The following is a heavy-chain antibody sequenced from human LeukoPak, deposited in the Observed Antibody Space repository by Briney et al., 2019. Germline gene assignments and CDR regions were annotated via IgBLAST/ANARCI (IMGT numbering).Heavy chain of an antibody. CDR1: GFTFSSYW. CDR2: IKQDGSEV. Sequence: GGSLRLFCAASGFTFSSYWMTWVRQAPGKGLEWVANIKQDGSEVYYVDSVKGRFTISRDNTKNSLYLQMNSLRAEDTAVYYCAGRLRLDYWGQGTLVTVSS. CDR3: AGRLRLDY. J-gene: IGHJ4*02. D-gene: IGHD4-17*01. V-gene: IGHV3-7*03.